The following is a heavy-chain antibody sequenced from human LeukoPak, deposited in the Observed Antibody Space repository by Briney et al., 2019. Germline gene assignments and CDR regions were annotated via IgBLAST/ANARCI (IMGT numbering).Heavy chain of an antibody. CDR1: GYTFTSCY. Sequence: GASVKVFCKASGYTFTSCYMHWVRQAPGQGLGWMGIINPSGGSTSYAQKFQGRVTMTRDTSTSTVYIELSSLRSEDTAVYYCARSSGSYYPFDYWGQGTLVTVSS. D-gene: IGHD1-26*01. V-gene: IGHV1-46*01. CDR3: ARSSGSYYPFDY. CDR2: INPSGGST. J-gene: IGHJ4*02.